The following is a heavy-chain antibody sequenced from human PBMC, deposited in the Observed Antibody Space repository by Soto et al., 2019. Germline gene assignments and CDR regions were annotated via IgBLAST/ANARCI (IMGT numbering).Heavy chain of an antibody. CDR3: ARGPQYGDYYYYYGMDV. CDR1: GGSISSYY. CDR2: IYYSGST. V-gene: IGHV4-59*01. Sequence: QVQLQESGPGLVKPSETLSLTCTVSGGSISSYYWSWIRQPPGKGLEWIGYIYYSGSTNYNPSLKSRVTISVDTSKNQFSLQLRSVTAADTAVDYCARGPQYGDYYYYYGMDVWGQGTTVTVSS. J-gene: IGHJ6*02. D-gene: IGHD4-17*01.